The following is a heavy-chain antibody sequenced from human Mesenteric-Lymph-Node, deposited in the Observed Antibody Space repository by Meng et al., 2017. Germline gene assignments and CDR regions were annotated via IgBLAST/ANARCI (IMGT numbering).Heavy chain of an antibody. J-gene: IGHJ4*02. Sequence: QLTRQEWGAGRLKPSQTLSLTGAVYGGSFSGYYWSWIRQPPGKGLEWIGEINHSGSTNYNPSLKSRVTISVDKSKNQFSLKLSSVTAADTAVYYCARVVTALWGYYFDYWGQGTLVTVSS. CDR1: GGSFSGYY. D-gene: IGHD2-21*02. CDR2: INHSGST. V-gene: IGHV4-34*01. CDR3: ARVVTALWGYYFDY.